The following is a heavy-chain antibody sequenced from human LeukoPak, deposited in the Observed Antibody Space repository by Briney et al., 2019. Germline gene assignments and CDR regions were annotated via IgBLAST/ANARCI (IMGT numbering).Heavy chain of an antibody. J-gene: IGHJ4*02. D-gene: IGHD2-21*02. CDR2: SSSSSSTI. V-gene: IGHV3-48*01. CDR3: ARAGVTQYFDY. Sequence: GGSLRLSCEASGFIFSLYWISWVRQAPGKGLEWVSYSSSSSSTIYYADSVKGRFTISRDNAKNSLYLQMNSLRAEDTAVYYCARAGVTQYFDYWGQGTLVTVSS. CDR1: GFIFSLYW.